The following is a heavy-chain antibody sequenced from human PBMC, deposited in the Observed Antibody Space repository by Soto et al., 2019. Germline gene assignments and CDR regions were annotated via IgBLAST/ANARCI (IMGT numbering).Heavy chain of an antibody. Sequence: QVQLVQSGAEEKKPGASVKVSCKASGYTFTSYAMHWVRQAPGQRLEWMGWINAGNGNTKYSQKFQGRVTITRDKSASTAYMELRSLGSNDTAVYYCARGSGYDYWTDYWGEGTLVTVSS. J-gene: IGHJ4*02. CDR2: INAGNGNT. D-gene: IGHD3-22*01. V-gene: IGHV1-3*05. CDR1: GYTFTSYA. CDR3: ARGSGYDYWTDY.